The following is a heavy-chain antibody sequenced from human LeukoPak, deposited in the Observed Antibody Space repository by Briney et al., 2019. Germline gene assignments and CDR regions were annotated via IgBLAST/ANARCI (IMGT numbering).Heavy chain of an antibody. Sequence: SETLSLTCAVYGGSFSGYYWSWIRQPPGKGLEWIGEINHSGSTNYNPSLKSRVTISVDMSKNQFSLKLSSVTAADTAVYYCARGRGYYDTSNWFDPWGQGTLVTVSS. J-gene: IGHJ5*02. CDR1: GGSFSGYY. CDR2: INHSGST. D-gene: IGHD3-9*01. V-gene: IGHV4-34*01. CDR3: ARGRGYYDTSNWFDP.